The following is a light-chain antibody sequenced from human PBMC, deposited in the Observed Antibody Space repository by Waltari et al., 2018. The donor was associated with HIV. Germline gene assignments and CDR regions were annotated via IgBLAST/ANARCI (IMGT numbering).Light chain of an antibody. J-gene: IGKJ1*01. CDR2: QAA. CDR3: HQYASFSGT. Sequence: IRLTQSASTLSASAGHRLATTCRAGPNVGAFLARYQQKPGQPPKLLIFQAATLEGGVPSRFSGSVSGSDFTLTINGLQSDDFATYYCHQYASFSGTFGQGTKVEL. CDR1: PNVGAF. V-gene: IGKV1-5*03.